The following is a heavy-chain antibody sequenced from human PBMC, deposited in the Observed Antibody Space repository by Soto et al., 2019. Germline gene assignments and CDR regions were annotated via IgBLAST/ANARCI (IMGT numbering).Heavy chain of an antibody. V-gene: IGHV3-33*01. D-gene: IGHD1-26*01. J-gene: IGHJ4*02. CDR1: GFIFSTYG. CDR2: IWHDGSNK. CDR3: ARAVGPFDY. Sequence: QVQLVESGGGVVQPGRSLRPSCAASGFIFSTYGMHWVRQAPGKGLEWVAVIWHDGSNKYYAESVKGRFTISRDNSKNMLYLQMNSLRAEDTAVYYCARAVGPFDYWGQGTLVTVSS.